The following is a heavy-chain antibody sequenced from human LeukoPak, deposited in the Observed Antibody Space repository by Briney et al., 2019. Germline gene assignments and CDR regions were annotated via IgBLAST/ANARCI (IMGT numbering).Heavy chain of an antibody. CDR2: ISSNGGST. V-gene: IGHV3-64D*06. CDR3: VKGLRYFDWLSFDY. J-gene: IGHJ4*02. CDR1: GLTFSSYA. Sequence: PGGSLRLSCSASGLTFSSYAMHWVRQAPGKGLEYVSAISSNGGSTYYADSVKGRFTISRDNSKNTLYLQMSSLRAEDTAVYYCVKGLRYFDWLSFDYWGQGTLVTVSS. D-gene: IGHD3-9*01.